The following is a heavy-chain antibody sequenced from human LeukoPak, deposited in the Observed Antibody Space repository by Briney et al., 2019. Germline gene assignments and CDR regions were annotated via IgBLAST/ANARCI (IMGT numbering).Heavy chain of an antibody. D-gene: IGHD3-10*01. CDR3: ARIEYGSGSVDY. CDR1: GGSISSGNYY. V-gene: IGHV4-30-4*01. J-gene: IGHJ4*02. Sequence: SQTLSLTCTVSGGSISSGNYYWSWIRQPPGKGLEWIGYIYYSGSTYYNPSLKSRVTISVDTSKNQFSLKLSSVTAADTAVYYCARIEYGSGSVDYWDQGTLVTVSS. CDR2: IYYSGST.